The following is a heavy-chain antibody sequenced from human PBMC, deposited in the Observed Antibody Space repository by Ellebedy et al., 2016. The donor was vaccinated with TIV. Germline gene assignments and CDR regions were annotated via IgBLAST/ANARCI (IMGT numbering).Heavy chain of an antibody. D-gene: IGHD3-16*02. J-gene: IGHJ4*02. CDR3: ATHYRGY. V-gene: IGHV3-7*01. CDR2: IRGDGSVK. Sequence: GGSLRLSXEASGFSFSDFWMAWVRQAPGKGLEWVASIRGDGSVKYFLDSAMGRFTISRDNARTSLFLQMDSLRAEDTAVYYCATHYRGYWGQGTLVTVSS. CDR1: GFSFSDFW.